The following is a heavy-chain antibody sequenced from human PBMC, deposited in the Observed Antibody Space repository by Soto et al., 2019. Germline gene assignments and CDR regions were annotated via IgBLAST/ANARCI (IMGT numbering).Heavy chain of an antibody. CDR3: ARERKFDFWRKGLDV. D-gene: IGHD3-3*01. CDR2: MDPNSGST. CDR1: GYTFTTYD. V-gene: IGHV1-8*01. J-gene: IGHJ6*02. Sequence: QAQLVQSGAEVRKTGASVKVSCKASGYTFTTYDINWVRQAPGQGLEWLGWMDPNSGSTGYAQNFQGRITMTRNISRNTAHMELSSLQSEDTAAYYCARERKFDFWRKGLDVWGQGTTVTVSS.